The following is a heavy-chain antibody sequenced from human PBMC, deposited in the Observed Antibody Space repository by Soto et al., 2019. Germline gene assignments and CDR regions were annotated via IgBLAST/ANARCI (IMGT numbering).Heavy chain of an antibody. V-gene: IGHV1-18*01. CDR3: ARGIGGQWLVRFDY. Sequence: GAAVKVSSKAACYTFTSYGISWVRQAPGQGLEWMGWISAYNGNTNYAQKLQGRVTMTTDTSTSTAYMELRSLRSDDTAVYYCARGIGGQWLVRFDYWGQGTLVTVSS. CDR2: ISAYNGNT. CDR1: CYTFTSYG. D-gene: IGHD6-19*01. J-gene: IGHJ4*02.